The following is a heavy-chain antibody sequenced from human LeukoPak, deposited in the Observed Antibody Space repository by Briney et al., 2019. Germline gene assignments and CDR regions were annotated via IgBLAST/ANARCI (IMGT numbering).Heavy chain of an antibody. V-gene: IGHV4-34*01. J-gene: IGHJ4*02. CDR3: ARMPNYYDSSGSN. Sequence: GSLRLSCAASGFTVSSNYMSWIRQPPGKGLEWIGEINHSGSTNYNPSLKSRVTILVDTSKNQFSLKLSSVTAADTAVYYCARMPNYYDSSGSNWGKETLFTVS. CDR1: GFTVSSNY. D-gene: IGHD3-22*01. CDR2: INHSGST.